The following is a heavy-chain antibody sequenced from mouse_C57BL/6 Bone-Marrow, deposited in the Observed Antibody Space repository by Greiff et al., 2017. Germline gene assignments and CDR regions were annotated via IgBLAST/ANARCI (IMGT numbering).Heavy chain of an antibody. V-gene: IGHV1-64*01. J-gene: IGHJ1*03. Sequence: QVQLQQPGAELVKPGASVTLSCKASGYTFTSYGMHWVTQRPGQGLEWIGMIHPNCGSPNSNEKFKSTATLTVDKSSNTAYLQLSSLTSEDSAVYYCASDGNYWYCDDWGTGTTVTVSS. D-gene: IGHD2-1*01. CDR2: IHPNCGSP. CDR3: ASDGNYWYCDD. CDR1: GYTFTSYG.